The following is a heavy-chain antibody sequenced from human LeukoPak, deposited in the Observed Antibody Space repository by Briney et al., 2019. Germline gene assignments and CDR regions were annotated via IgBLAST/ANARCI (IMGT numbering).Heavy chain of an antibody. CDR3: VRGYSFGPYRWLV. CDR1: GFPCSSYH. CDR2: ISDSGGST. V-gene: IGHV3-64D*09. D-gene: IGHD2-15*01. J-gene: IGHJ6*01. Sequence: GGSVRLSCSASGFPCSSYHMHWVRQAPGKGLEYVSAISDSGGSTYYADSVKGRFTISRDNSKNTLYLQMSSLRAEDTAVYFCVRGYSFGPYRWLVWGQGTTVTVSS.